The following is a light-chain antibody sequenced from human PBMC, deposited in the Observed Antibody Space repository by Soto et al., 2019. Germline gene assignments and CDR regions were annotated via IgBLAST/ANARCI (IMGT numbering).Light chain of an antibody. V-gene: IGKV1-17*01. CDR2: AAS. Sequence: DIQMTQSPSSLSASVGDRVTITCRASQSVSSDLNWYQQKAGKAPKLLIYAASSLQSGVPSRFSGSGSGTEFTLTISSLQPDDFATYYCQQYNSYSWTFGQGTKVDIK. CDR1: QSVSSD. J-gene: IGKJ1*01. CDR3: QQYNSYSWT.